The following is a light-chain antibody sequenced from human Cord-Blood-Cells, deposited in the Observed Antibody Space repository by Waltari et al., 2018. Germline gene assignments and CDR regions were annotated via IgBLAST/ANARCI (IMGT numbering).Light chain of an antibody. J-gene: IGKJ2*01. V-gene: IGKV4-1*01. Sequence: DIVMTQSPASLALSPGERATINCKPRQSVLYSSNNKNYLAWYQQKPGQPPKLLIYWASTRESGVPDRFSGSGSGTDFTLTISSLQAEDVAVYYCQQYYSTPYTFGQGTKLEIK. CDR2: WAS. CDR1: QSVLYSSNNKNY. CDR3: QQYYSTPYT.